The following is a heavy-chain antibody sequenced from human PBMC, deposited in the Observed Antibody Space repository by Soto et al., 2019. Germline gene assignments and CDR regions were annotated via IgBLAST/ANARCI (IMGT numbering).Heavy chain of an antibody. CDR2: IGPSGTTI. Sequence: EVRLVESGGGLVQPGGSLRLSCAASGFTFSSYEMNWVRQTPGKGLEWVSYIGPSGTTIHYADSVKGRFTISRDNAKNSLFLQMNSLRSEDTAVYSCARWGKVGTTYAFDIWGQGTMVTVSS. D-gene: IGHD1-26*01. J-gene: IGHJ3*02. V-gene: IGHV3-48*03. CDR1: GFTFSSYE. CDR3: ARWGKVGTTYAFDI.